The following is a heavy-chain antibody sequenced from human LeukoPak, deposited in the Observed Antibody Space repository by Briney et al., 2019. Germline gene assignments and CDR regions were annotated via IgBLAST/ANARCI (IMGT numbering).Heavy chain of an antibody. CDR3: ARQGYSYGFDY. CDR1: GYSISSGYY. V-gene: IGHV4-38-2*02. CDR2: IYHSGST. J-gene: IGHJ4*02. Sequence: KSSETLSLTCTVSGYSISSGYYWGWIRQPPGKGLEWIGSIYHSGSTYYNPSLKSRVTISVDTSKNQFSLKLSSVTAADTAVYYCARQGYSYGFDYWGQGTLVTVSS. D-gene: IGHD5-18*01.